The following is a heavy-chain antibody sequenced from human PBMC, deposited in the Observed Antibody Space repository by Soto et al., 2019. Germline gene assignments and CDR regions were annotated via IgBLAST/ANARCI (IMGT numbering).Heavy chain of an antibody. Sequence: QVQLVQSGAEVKKPGSSVKVSCKASGGTFSRYAISWVRQAPGQGLEWMGGIIPIFGTATYAQKFQGRVTIIADESPSTAYMELSSLRPEDTAVYYCARYDYYDSSGYFDYWGQGTLVTVSS. CDR1: GGTFSRYA. CDR3: ARYDYYDSSGYFDY. D-gene: IGHD3-22*01. V-gene: IGHV1-69*12. J-gene: IGHJ4*02. CDR2: IIPIFGTA.